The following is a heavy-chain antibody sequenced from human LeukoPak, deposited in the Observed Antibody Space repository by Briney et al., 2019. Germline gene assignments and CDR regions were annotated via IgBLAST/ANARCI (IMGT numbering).Heavy chain of an antibody. J-gene: IGHJ5*02. CDR3: ARLIGDYDVWFDP. D-gene: IGHD4-17*01. CDR2: INHSGST. Sequence: PSETLSLTCAVCGGSFSGYYWSWIRQPPGKGLEWIGEINHSGSTNYNPSLKSRVTISVDTSKNQFSLKLSSVTAADTAVYYCARLIGDYDVWFDPWGQGTLVTVSS. CDR1: GGSFSGYY. V-gene: IGHV4-34*01.